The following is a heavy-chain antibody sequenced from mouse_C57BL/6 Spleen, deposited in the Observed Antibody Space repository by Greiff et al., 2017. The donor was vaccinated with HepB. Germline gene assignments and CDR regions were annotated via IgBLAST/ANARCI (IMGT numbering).Heavy chain of an antibody. V-gene: IGHV1-15*01. CDR1: GYTFTDYE. J-gene: IGHJ4*01. Sequence: VQLQQSGAELVRPGASVTLSCKASGYTFTDYEMHWVKQTPVHGLEWIGAIDPETGGTAYNQKFKGKAILTADKSSSTAYMELRSLTSEDSAVYYLTSPRDYGSSYRYAMDYWGQGTSVTVSS. CDR2: IDPETGGT. D-gene: IGHD1-1*01. CDR3: TSPRDYGSSYRYAMDY.